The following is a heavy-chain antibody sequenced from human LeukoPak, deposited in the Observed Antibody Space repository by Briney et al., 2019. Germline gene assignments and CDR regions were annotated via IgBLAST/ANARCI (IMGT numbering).Heavy chain of an antibody. CDR2: ISSSGTYI. V-gene: IGHV3-21*01. CDR1: GFSFSSYS. J-gene: IGHJ6*03. CDR3: AREPYFYMDV. Sequence: PGGSLRLSCAASGFSFSSYSIDWVRQAPGKGLEWVSSISSSGTYIYYADSVKGRFTISRDNAKNSLYLQMNSLRAEDTAVYYCAREPYFYMDVWGKGTTVTVSS.